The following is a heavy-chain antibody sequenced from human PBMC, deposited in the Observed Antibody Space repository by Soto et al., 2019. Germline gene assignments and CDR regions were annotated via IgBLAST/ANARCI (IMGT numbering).Heavy chain of an antibody. CDR3: LRGRYGSQIH. J-gene: IGHJ4*02. Sequence: EVRLEESGGGLVQPGGSLRLSCAASGFIVSSNYMTWVRQAPGKGLEWVSLLYSGGATHYAASVKGRFTISSHSSQNTLFLQMNSLRTEDTATYYCLRGRYGSQIHWGQGTKVTVSS. CDR1: GFIVSSNY. D-gene: IGHD3-10*01. CDR2: LYSGGAT. V-gene: IGHV3-53*04.